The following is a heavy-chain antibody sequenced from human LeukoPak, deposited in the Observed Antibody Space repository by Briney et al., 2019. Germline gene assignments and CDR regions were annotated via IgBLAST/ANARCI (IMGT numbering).Heavy chain of an antibody. V-gene: IGHV3-72*01. CDR1: GFTFSSYW. D-gene: IGHD5-12*01. J-gene: IGHJ4*02. CDR2: SRNKANSYTT. Sequence: GGSLRLSCAASGFTFSSYWMHWVRQAPGKGLEWVGRSRNKANSYTTEYAASVKGRFSISRDNSRNSLYLQMNSLKTEDTAVYYCARRVATSFDYWGQGTLVTVSS. CDR3: ARRVATSFDY.